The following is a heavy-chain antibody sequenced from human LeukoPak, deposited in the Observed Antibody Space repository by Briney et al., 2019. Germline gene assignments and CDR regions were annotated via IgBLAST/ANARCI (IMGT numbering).Heavy chain of an antibody. J-gene: IGHJ6*03. CDR1: GYTFTSYY. CDR3: ARVGYSSSPSVYYYYYYYMDV. D-gene: IGHD6-13*01. V-gene: IGHV1-46*01. Sequence: GASVKVSCKASGYTFTSYYMHWVRQAPGQGLEWMGIINPSGGSTSYAQKFQGRVTMTRDMSTSTVYMELSSLRSEDTAVYYCARVGYSSSPSVYYYYYYYMDVWGKGTTVTVSS. CDR2: INPSGGST.